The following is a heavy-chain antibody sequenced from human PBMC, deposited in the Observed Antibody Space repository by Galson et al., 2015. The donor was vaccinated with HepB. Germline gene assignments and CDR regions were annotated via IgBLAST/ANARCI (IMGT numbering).Heavy chain of an antibody. CDR1: GGSISSYY. Sequence: LSLTCTVSGGSISSYYWSWIRQPPGKGLEWIGYIYYSGSTNYNPSLKSRVTISVDTSKNQFSLKLSSVTAADTAVYYCARQTPGIAAAYFDYWGQGTLVTVSS. V-gene: IGHV4-59*08. J-gene: IGHJ4*02. D-gene: IGHD6-13*01. CDR3: ARQTPGIAAAYFDY. CDR2: IYYSGST.